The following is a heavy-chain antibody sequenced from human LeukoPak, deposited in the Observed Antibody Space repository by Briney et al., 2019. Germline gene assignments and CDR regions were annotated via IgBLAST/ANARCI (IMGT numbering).Heavy chain of an antibody. V-gene: IGHV3-21*01. CDR3: ARDVVDTAMVPDAFDI. D-gene: IGHD5-18*01. CDR2: ISSSSSYI. J-gene: IGHJ3*02. CDR1: GFTFSSYS. Sequence: PGGSLRLSCAASGFTFSSYSMNWVRQAPGKGLEWVSSISSSSSYIYCADSVKGRFTISRDNAKNSLYLQMNSLRAEDTAVYYCARDVVDTAMVPDAFDIWGQGTMVTVSS.